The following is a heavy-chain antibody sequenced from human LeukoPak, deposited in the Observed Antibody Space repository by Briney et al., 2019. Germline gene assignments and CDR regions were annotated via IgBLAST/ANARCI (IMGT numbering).Heavy chain of an antibody. Sequence: ASVKVSCKVSGYSLSELSIHWVRQAPGKGLEWMGGFDPENGETIYAQKFQGRVTLTEDTSTDTTYMELSSLRSEDTAVYYCATAPTVVSGTGDWFDPWGQGTLVTVSS. V-gene: IGHV1-24*01. D-gene: IGHD6-19*01. CDR2: FDPENGET. CDR3: ATAPTVVSGTGDWFDP. CDR1: GYSLSELS. J-gene: IGHJ5*02.